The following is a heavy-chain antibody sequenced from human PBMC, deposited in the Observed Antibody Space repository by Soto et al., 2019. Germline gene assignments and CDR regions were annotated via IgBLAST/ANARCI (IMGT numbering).Heavy chain of an antibody. V-gene: IGHV1-69*13. Sequence: SVKVSCKASGGTFISYAISWVRQAPGQGLEWMGGIIPIFGTANYAQKFQGRVTITADESTSTAYMELSSLRSEDTAVYYCARVDGSEHWFDPWGQGTLVTVSS. CDR1: GGTFISYA. CDR3: ARVDGSEHWFDP. J-gene: IGHJ5*02. D-gene: IGHD3-10*01. CDR2: IIPIFGTA.